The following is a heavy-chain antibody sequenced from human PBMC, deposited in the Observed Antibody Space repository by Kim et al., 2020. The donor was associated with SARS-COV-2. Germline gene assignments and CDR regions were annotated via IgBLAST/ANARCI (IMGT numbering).Heavy chain of an antibody. J-gene: IGHJ5*02. V-gene: IGHV4-34*01. Sequence: SETLSLTCAVHGGSLSGSYWSWIRQPPGKGLEWIGESNHSGGTNYNPSLKSRVTISVDTTKNQFSVKLSSVTAADTAVYYCGGLGGNTQRGYNWFAPWGQGTLVTVSS. CDR2: SNHSGGT. CDR3: GGLGGNTQRGYNWFAP. CDR1: GGSLSGSY. D-gene: IGHD1-26*01.